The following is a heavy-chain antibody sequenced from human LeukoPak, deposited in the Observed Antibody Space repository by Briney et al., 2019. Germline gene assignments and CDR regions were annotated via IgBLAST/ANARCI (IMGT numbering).Heavy chain of an antibody. CDR1: GYSISSGYY. Sequence: KPSESLSLTCTVSGYSISSGYYWGWIRQPPGKGLEWIGSIYHSGSTYYNPSLKSRVTISVDTSKNQFSLKLSSVTAADTAVYYCARATYYYGSGYLVFFGSWFDPWGQGTLVTVSS. D-gene: IGHD3-10*01. CDR3: ARATYYYGSGYLVFFGSWFDP. V-gene: IGHV4-38-2*02. CDR2: IYHSGST. J-gene: IGHJ5*02.